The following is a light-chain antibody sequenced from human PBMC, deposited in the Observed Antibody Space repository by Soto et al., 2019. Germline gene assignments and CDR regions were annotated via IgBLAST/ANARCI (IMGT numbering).Light chain of an antibody. CDR1: SSNIGAGYD. Sequence: QSVLTQLPSVSGAPGQRVTISCTGSSSNIGAGYDVHWYQQLPGTAPKLLIYGNSNRPSGVPDRFSGSKSGTSASLAITGLQAEDEADYYCQAYDSSLSGYVVATGTKLTVL. CDR2: GNS. J-gene: IGLJ1*01. CDR3: QAYDSSLSGYV. V-gene: IGLV1-40*01.